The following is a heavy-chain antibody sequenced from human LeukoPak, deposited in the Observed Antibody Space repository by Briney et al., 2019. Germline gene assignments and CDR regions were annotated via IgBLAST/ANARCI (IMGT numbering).Heavy chain of an antibody. CDR3: AKALGSSWPTYYYYYGMDV. D-gene: IGHD6-13*01. V-gene: IGHV3-30*18. Sequence: GGSLRLSCAASGFTFSSYGMHWVRQAPGKGLEWVAVISYDGSNKYYADSVKGRFTISRDSSKNTLYLQMNSLRAEDTAVYYCAKALGSSWPTYYYYYGMDVWGQGTTVTVSS. CDR2: ISYDGSNK. J-gene: IGHJ6*02. CDR1: GFTFSSYG.